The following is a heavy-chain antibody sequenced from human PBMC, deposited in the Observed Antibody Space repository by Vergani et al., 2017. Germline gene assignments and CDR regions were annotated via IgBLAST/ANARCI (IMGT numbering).Heavy chain of an antibody. CDR2: IRSKAYGGTT. J-gene: IGHJ6*03. V-gene: IGHV3-49*05. CDR1: GFTFGDYA. Sequence: EVQLVESGGGLVKPGRSLRLSCTASGFTFGDYAMSWFRQAPGKGLEWVGFIRSKAYGGTTEYAASVKGRFTISRDDSKSIAYLQMNSLKTEDTAVYYCTRAPLGLAAAGTQHRYYYYXMDVWGKGTTVTVSS. D-gene: IGHD6-13*01. CDR3: TRAPLGLAAAGTQHRYYYYXMDV.